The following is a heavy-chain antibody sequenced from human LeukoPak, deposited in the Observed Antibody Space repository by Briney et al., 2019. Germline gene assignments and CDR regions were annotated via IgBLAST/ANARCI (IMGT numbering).Heavy chain of an antibody. V-gene: IGHV3-21*01. CDR1: GFTFSSYR. Sequence: GGSLRLSCPASGFTFSSYRMNWVRQAPGKGLEWVSSISSSSSYIYYADSVKGRFTIPRDNAKNSLYLQMNSLRAEDTAVYYCARILNSSRLFDYWGQGTLVTVSS. CDR3: ARILNSSRLFDY. CDR2: ISSSSSYI. J-gene: IGHJ4*02. D-gene: IGHD6-13*01.